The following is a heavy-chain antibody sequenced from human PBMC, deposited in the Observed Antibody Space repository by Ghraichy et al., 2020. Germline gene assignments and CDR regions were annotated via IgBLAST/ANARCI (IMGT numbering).Heavy chain of an antibody. D-gene: IGHD4-17*01. CDR3: TSGSLYGDPSDY. J-gene: IGHJ4*02. V-gene: IGHV3-49*03. CDR2: IRSKAYGGTT. Sequence: GESLNISCTASGFTFGDYAMSWFRQAPGKGLEWVGFIRSKAYGGTTEYAASVKGRFTISRDDSKSIAYLQMNSLKTEDTAVYYCTSGSLYGDPSDYWGQGTLVTVSS. CDR1: GFTFGDYA.